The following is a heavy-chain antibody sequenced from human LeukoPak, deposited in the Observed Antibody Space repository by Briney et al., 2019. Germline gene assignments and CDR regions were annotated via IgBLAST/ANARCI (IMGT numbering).Heavy chain of an antibody. V-gene: IGHV4-31*03. CDR3: ARGYNRFGDLGWFDP. J-gene: IGHJ5*02. Sequence: PSETLSLTCTVSGGSISSGGHFWSWIRQHPGKGLEWIGHIYYSGTTYYNPFLKSRLTISVDTSENQFSLKVNSVTAADTAVYYCARGYNRFGDLGWFDPWGQGTQVIVSS. CDR1: GGSISSGGHF. CDR2: IYYSGTT. D-gene: IGHD3-10*01.